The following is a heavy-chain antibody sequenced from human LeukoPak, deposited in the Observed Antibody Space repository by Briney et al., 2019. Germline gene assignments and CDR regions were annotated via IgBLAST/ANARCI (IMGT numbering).Heavy chain of an antibody. CDR1: GFTFSSYA. J-gene: IGHJ5*02. CDR3: ARGCSTSCYNP. CDR2: ISYDGSNK. D-gene: IGHD2-2*01. Sequence: GGSLRLSCAASGFTFSSYAMHWVRQAPGKGLEWVAVISYDGSNKYYAESVKGRFTISRDNAKNSLYLQMNSLRAEDTAVYYCARGCSTSCYNPWGQGTLVTVSS. V-gene: IGHV3-30-3*01.